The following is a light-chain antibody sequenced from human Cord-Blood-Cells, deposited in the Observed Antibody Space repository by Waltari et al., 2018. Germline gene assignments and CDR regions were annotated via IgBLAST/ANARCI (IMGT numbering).Light chain of an antibody. CDR1: QSISSY. V-gene: IGKV1-39*01. Sequence: DIQMTQSPSSLSASVGDRVTITCRASQSISSYLNWYHQKPGKAPKLLIYAASSLQSGVPSRCSGSGSGTDFTLTISSLQPEDFATYYCQQSYSTPLTFGGGTKVEIK. J-gene: IGKJ4*01. CDR3: QQSYSTPLT. CDR2: AAS.